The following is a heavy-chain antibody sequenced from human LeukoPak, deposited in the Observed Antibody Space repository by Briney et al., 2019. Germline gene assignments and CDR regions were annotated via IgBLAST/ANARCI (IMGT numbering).Heavy chain of an antibody. V-gene: IGHV1-69*13. D-gene: IGHD5-12*01. CDR2: IIPIFGTA. Sequence: GASVKVSCKASGGTFSSYAISWVRQAPGQGLEWMGGIIPIFGTANYAQKFQGRVTITADESTSTAYMELSSLRSEDTAVYYCARDGGDSGYGDFDYWGQGTLVTVSS. CDR3: ARDGGDSGYGDFDY. CDR1: GGTFSSYA. J-gene: IGHJ4*02.